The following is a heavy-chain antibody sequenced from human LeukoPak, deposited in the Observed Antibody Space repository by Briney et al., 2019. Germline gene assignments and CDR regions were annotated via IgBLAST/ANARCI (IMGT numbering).Heavy chain of an antibody. CDR1: AYTFNAYL. V-gene: IGHV1-2*02. Sequence: ASVKVSCKASAYTFNAYLIHWVRQAPGQGLEWMGWINPNSGGTNYAQKFQGRVTMTRDTSISTAYMELSRLRSDDTAVYYCARSRYCSSTSCPIPVWFDPWGQGTLVTVSS. CDR2: INPNSGGT. D-gene: IGHD2-2*01. CDR3: ARSRYCSSTSCPIPVWFDP. J-gene: IGHJ5*02.